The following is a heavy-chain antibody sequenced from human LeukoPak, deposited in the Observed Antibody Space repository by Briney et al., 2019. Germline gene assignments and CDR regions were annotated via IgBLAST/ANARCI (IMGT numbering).Heavy chain of an antibody. V-gene: IGHV3-30*14. CDR2: ISYHGSDK. CDR1: GFTFSSYD. Sequence: PGTSLRLSCAASGFTFSSYDMHWFRQSPDKGLEWGTLISYHGSDKYYADSVKGRFTISRDNSKNKLFLQMTSVTADDTALYYFARYLHSTYYLQRSSHFDSWGQGTRVTVSS. J-gene: IGHJ4*02. D-gene: IGHD2/OR15-2a*01. CDR3: ARYLHSTYYLQRSSHFDS.